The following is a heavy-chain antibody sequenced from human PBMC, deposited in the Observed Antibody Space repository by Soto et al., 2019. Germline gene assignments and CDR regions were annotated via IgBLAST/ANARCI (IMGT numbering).Heavy chain of an antibody. CDR2: IYPGDSDT. V-gene: IGHV5-51*01. J-gene: IGHJ4*02. CDR3: ARRTECSGYRCSFDY. D-gene: IGHD3-22*01. Sequence: EVQLVQSGAEVRKPGESLKISCQGSGYSFTNYWIGWVRQMPGKGLEWMGIIYPGDSDTRYSPSFQGQVTMSADKSTXTAYLQWSSLKASDTAMYFCARRTECSGYRCSFDYWGQGTLVTVSS. CDR1: GYSFTNYW.